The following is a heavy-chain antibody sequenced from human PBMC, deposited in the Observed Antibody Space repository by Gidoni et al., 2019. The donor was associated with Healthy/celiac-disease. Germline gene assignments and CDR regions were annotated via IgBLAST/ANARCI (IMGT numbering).Heavy chain of an antibody. J-gene: IGHJ4*02. CDR1: RYG. CDR3: ARPTGGVIVIFDY. Sequence: RYGINWVRQATGQGLEWMGWMNPNSGNTGYAQKFQGRVTMTRNTSISTAYMELSSLRSEDTAVYYCARPTGGVIVIFDYWGQGTLVTVSS. D-gene: IGHD3-16*02. CDR2: MNPNSGNT. V-gene: IGHV1-8*01.